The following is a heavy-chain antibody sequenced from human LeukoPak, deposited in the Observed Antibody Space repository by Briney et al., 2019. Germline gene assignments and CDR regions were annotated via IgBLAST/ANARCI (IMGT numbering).Heavy chain of an antibody. Sequence: SQTLSRTCTVSGGSISSGSYYWSWIRQPAGKGLESNGRIYTCGITTHSPSLQSRVTISVDTSKNQFSLKLSSVTAAGTAVYYCARDLTSGTAFDYWGRGTLVTVSS. CDR3: ARDLTSGTAFDY. D-gene: IGHD1-26*01. V-gene: IGHV4-61*02. CDR1: GGSISSGSYY. J-gene: IGHJ4*02. CDR2: IYTCGIT.